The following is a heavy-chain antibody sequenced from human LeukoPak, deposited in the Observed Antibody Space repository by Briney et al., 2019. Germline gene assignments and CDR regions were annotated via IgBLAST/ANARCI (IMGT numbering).Heavy chain of an antibody. D-gene: IGHD3-10*01. Sequence: GGSLRLSCAASGFTFSTYWMHWVRHAPGTGLVWVPRIKSDGSNSNYADCVKGRFTISRGNAKNTLYLQMNSLRAEDTAVYHCVRVGGRSSIGGDCWGQGTLVTVSS. CDR2: IKSDGSNS. V-gene: IGHV3-74*01. CDR1: GFTFSTYW. J-gene: IGHJ4*02. CDR3: VRVGGRSSIGGDC.